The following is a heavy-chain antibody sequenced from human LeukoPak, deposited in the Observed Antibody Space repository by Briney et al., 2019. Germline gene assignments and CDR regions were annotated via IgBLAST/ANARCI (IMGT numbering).Heavy chain of an antibody. CDR3: ARSPSWSGYYTTYYFDY. CDR2: MNPNSGNT. CDR1: GYTFTSYD. V-gene: IGHV1-8*01. J-gene: IGHJ4*02. D-gene: IGHD3-3*01. Sequence: ASVKVSREASGYTFTSYDINWVRQATGQGLEWMGWMNPNSGNTGYAQKFQGRVTVTRNTSISTAYMDLGSLRSEDTAVYYCARSPSWSGYYTTYYFDYWGQGTLVTVSS.